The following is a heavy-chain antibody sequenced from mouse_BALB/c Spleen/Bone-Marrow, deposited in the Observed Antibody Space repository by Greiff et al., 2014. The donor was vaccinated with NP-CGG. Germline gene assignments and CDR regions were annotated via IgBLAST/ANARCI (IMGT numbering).Heavy chain of an antibody. Sequence: QVQLQQPGPGLVAPSQSLSITCTVSGFSLTNYGVHWVRQPPGKGLEWLGVIWADGSTNYNSALTSRLSISKDNSKSQVFFKMNSLQTDDTAMYYCARITTATGAMDYWSQGTSVTVSS. J-gene: IGHJ4*01. CDR1: GFSLTNYG. CDR2: IWADGST. CDR3: ARITTATGAMDY. V-gene: IGHV2-9*02. D-gene: IGHD1-2*01.